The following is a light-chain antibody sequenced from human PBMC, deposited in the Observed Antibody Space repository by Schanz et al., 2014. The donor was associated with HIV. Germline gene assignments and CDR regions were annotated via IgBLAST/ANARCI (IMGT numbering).Light chain of an antibody. Sequence: QSVLTQPPSASGSPGQSVTISCTGTSSDVGGYNYVSWYQQRPGKAPKLMIYEVSKRPSGVPDRFSGFKSDTSASLAITGLQAEDEADYYCCSYTFSGTWVFGGGTKLTVL. CDR2: EVS. CDR1: SSDVGGYNY. V-gene: IGLV2-8*01. J-gene: IGLJ3*02. CDR3: CSYTFSGTWV.